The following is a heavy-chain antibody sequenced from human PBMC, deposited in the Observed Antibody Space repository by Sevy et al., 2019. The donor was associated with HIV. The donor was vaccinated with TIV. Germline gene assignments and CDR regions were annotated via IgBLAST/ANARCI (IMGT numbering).Heavy chain of an antibody. Sequence: GGSLRLSCAASGFSFSSFWMSWVRQSPGKGLEWVANIKEDGSEKYYVDSVKGRFTISRDNAKNSLYLQMNSLRAEDTTVYYCAREGQWSHPGDYWGQRTLVTVSS. CDR1: GFSFSSFW. CDR3: AREGQWSHPGDY. V-gene: IGHV3-7*01. CDR2: IKEDGSEK. D-gene: IGHD2-15*01. J-gene: IGHJ4*02.